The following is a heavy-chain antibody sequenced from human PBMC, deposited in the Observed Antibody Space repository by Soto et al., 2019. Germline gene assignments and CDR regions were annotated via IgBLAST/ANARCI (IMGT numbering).Heavy chain of an antibody. CDR2: INHSGST. D-gene: IGHD3-16*01. CDR1: GGSFSGYY. J-gene: IGHJ6*02. CDR3: ARDWASHGMDV. V-gene: IGHV4-34*01. Sequence: LSLTCSVYGGSFSGYYWIWIRQPPGKGLEWIGEINHSGSTNYNPSLKSRLTISVDTSKNQLSLRVRSVTAADAAVYYCARDWASHGMDVWGQGTTVTVSS.